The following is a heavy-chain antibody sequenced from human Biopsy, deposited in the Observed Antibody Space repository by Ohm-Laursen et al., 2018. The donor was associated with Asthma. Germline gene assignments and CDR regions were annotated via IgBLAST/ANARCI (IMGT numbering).Heavy chain of an antibody. CDR1: YGSITSGGYY. CDR3: ARAQDYYDSRGYYRSFDY. J-gene: IGHJ4*02. D-gene: IGHD3-22*01. CDR2: IYYSGST. Sequence: TLSLTCTVSYGSITSGGYYWTWIRQHPGKGLEWIGFIYYSGSTYYNPSLKSRVRISIDTSKNQFSLKLSSVTAADTAVYYCARAQDYYDSRGYYRSFDYWGQGTLVTVSS. V-gene: IGHV4-31*03.